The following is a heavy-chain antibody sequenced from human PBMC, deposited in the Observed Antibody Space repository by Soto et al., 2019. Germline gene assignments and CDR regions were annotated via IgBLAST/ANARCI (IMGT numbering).Heavy chain of an antibody. CDR3: ARITMIVSGLVGWFDP. CDR1: GGSISSYY. Sequence: QVQLQESGPGLVKPSETLSLTCTVSGGSISSYYWSWIRQPPGKGLEWIGYIYYSGSTNYNPSLTSRFTISVATSKIQFYLKLSSVTAGDTAVYYCARITMIVSGLVGWFDPRGQGTLVTVSS. V-gene: IGHV4-59*01. D-gene: IGHD3-22*01. J-gene: IGHJ5*02. CDR2: IYYSGST.